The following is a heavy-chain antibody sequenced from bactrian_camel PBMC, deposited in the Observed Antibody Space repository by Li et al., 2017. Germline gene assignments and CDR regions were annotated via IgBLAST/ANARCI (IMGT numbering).Heavy chain of an antibody. CDR2: MDGDGKV. CDR1: GFIVSTVC. V-gene: IGHV3S1*01. J-gene: IGHJ4*01. CDR3: AKEGAYEYNY. Sequence: HVQLVESGGGAVPGGGSLRLSCASSGFIVSTVCMGWFRQAPGKEREAVARMDGDGKVEYIDSLKGRFTISRDNTKNMLYLQMNSLKSEDSALYYCAKEGAYEYNYWGQGTQVTVS.